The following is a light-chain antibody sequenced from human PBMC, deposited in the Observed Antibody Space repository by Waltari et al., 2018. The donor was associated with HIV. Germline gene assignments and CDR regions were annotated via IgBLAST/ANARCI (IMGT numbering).Light chain of an antibody. V-gene: IGLV2-14*03. CDR3: SSYTTTNPVV. J-gene: IGLJ2*01. CDR1: SRDISTYSF. CDR2: DVD. Sequence: QSALTQPASVSGSPAQSITLSCTGTSRDISTYSFFSWYQKHPDKAPKLLIYDVDNRPAGVSRRFYGCKSGDTASLTISAIQADDEADYYCSSYTTTNPVVFGGGTKFTVL.